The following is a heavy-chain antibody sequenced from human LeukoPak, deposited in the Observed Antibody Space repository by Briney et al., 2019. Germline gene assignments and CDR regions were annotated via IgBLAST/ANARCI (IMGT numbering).Heavy chain of an antibody. V-gene: IGHV3-21*01. CDR3: AREDGEGFDP. D-gene: IGHD4-17*01. J-gene: IGHJ5*02. Sequence: GGSLRPSCAASGFTFSSYSMNWVRQAPGKGLEWVSSISSSSSKMYYADSVKGRFTISRDNAKNSLYLQMNSLRAEDTAVYYCAREDGEGFDPWGQGTLVTVSS. CDR2: ISSSSSKM. CDR1: GFTFSSYS.